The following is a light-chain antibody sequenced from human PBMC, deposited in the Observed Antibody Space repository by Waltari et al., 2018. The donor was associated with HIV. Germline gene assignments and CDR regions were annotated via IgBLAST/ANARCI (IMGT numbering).Light chain of an antibody. CDR1: SSNIGRNT. J-gene: IGLJ3*02. Sequence: QSVLPQPPSASGTPGQRVTISCSGSSSNIGRNTVNWFQQLPGTAPKLLISSNNQRPSGVPDRLSGSKSDTSASLAISGLQSEDEADYYCAAWDDSLSAWVFGGGTKLAVL. V-gene: IGLV1-44*01. CDR2: SNN. CDR3: AAWDDSLSAWV.